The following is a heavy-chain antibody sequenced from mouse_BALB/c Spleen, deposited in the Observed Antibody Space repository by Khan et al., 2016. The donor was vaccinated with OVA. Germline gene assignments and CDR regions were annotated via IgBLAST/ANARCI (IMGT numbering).Heavy chain of an antibody. V-gene: IGHV5-6*01. D-gene: IGHD1-1*01. CDR1: GFTFSTYG. Sequence: EVELQESGGDLVKPGGSLKLSCAASGFTFSTYGMSWVRQTPDKRLEWVATVSTGGGYTYYPDSVKGRFTISRDNAKNTLYLQMSSLKSEDTAMFYCARLAYYYDSDGFAYWGQGTLVTVSA. J-gene: IGHJ3*01. CDR3: ARLAYYYDSDGFAY. CDR2: VSTGGGYT.